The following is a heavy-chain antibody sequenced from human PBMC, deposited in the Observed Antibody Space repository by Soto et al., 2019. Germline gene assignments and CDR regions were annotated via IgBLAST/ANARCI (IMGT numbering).Heavy chain of an antibody. Sequence: SHSLSLTWTLAARSITIYYSSCIRQHRRRGLEWLGFIYYIGSTNNNPPLRTGFTISVDTSKNQFSRKWSALTATDTPGYSCGSSQQPGRAAAVHFQHWGQGALVNVSS. CDR2: IYYIGST. CDR1: ARSITIYY. V-gene: IGHV4-59*07. D-gene: IGHD6-25*01. CDR3: GSSQQPGRAAAVHFQH. J-gene: IGHJ1*01.